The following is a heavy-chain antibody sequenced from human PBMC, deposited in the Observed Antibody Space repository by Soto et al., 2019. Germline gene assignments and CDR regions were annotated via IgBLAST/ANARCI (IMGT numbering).Heavy chain of an antibody. J-gene: IGHJ4*02. D-gene: IGHD2-2*03. CDR1: GGSVSSNSYS. V-gene: IGHV4-39*07. CDR3: AREGNLGRWIQPLDS. Sequence: SETLSLTCTVSGGSVSSNSYSWGWIRQSPGKGLEWIGSIFYSGSTYYNPSLKSRVTISVDTSKNQFSLKLISVTTADTAVYFCAREGNLGRWIQPLDSWGQGTLVTVSS. CDR2: IFYSGST.